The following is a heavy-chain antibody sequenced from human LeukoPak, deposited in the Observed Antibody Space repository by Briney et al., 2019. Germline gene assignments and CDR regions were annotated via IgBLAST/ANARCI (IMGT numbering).Heavy chain of an antibody. D-gene: IGHD3-22*01. Sequence: PSETLSLTCTVSGGSISSGGYYWSWIRQHPGKGLEWIGYIYYSGSTYYNPSLKSRVTISVDTSKNQFSLKLSSVTAADTAVYYCASYYDSSGYYGDYWGQGTLVTVSS. V-gene: IGHV4-31*03. J-gene: IGHJ4*02. CDR1: GGSISSGGYY. CDR3: ASYYDSSGYYGDY. CDR2: IYYSGST.